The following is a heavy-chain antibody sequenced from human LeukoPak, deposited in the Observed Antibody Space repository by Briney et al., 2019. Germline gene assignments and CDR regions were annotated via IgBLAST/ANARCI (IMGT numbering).Heavy chain of an antibody. CDR1: GGSISSGSYY. CDR2: IYTSGNT. Sequence: SETLSLTCTVSGGSISSGSYYWSWIRQPAGKGLEWIGRIYTSGNTNYNPSLKSRVTISVDTSKNQFSLKVSSVTAADTAVYYCARRNYDFWSGVDYWGQGTLVTVSS. CDR3: ARRNYDFWSGVDY. J-gene: IGHJ4*02. V-gene: IGHV4-61*02. D-gene: IGHD3-3*01.